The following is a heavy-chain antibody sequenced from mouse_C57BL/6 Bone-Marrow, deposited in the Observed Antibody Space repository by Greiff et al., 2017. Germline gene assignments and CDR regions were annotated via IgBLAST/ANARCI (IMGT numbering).Heavy chain of an antibody. Sequence: QVQLQQPGAELVKPGASVKMSCKASGYTFTSYWITWVKQRPGQGLEWIGDIYPGSGSTNYNEKFKSKATLTVDTASSTAYMQLSSLTSEDSAVYYCAVRQLRLYYFDYWGQGTTLTVSS. D-gene: IGHD3-2*02. CDR3: AVRQLRLYYFDY. CDR2: IYPGSGST. V-gene: IGHV1-55*01. J-gene: IGHJ2*01. CDR1: GYTFTSYW.